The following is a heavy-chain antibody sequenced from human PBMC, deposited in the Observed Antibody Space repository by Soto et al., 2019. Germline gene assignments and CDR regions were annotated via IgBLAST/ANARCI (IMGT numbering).Heavy chain of an antibody. CDR3: ARVFQDDGGNYFDY. CDR2: LIPIFGPA. V-gene: IGHV1-69*01. D-gene: IGHD4-17*01. Sequence: QVQLVQSGAEVKKPGSSVKVSCKASGGTFSSYAISWVRQAPGQGLEWMGGLIPIFGPANYAQKFQGRVTITADESTGTADMELSSLRSEDTAVYYCARVFQDDGGNYFDYWGEGTLVTVSS. CDR1: GGTFSSYA. J-gene: IGHJ4*02.